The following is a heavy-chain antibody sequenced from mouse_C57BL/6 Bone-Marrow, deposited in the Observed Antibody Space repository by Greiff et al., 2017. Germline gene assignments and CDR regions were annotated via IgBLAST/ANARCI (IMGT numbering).Heavy chain of an antibody. J-gene: IGHJ3*01. D-gene: IGHD2-3*01. Sequence: EVKLVESGGDLVKPGGSLKLSCAASGYTFSRYGMSWVRQTPDKRLAWVATISSGGSYTYYPDSLKGRFTISRDNAKNTLYLQISSLKSEDTAMYYCARHDGYYVGFAYWGQGTLVTVSA. CDR3: ARHDGYYVGFAY. V-gene: IGHV5-6*02. CDR1: GYTFSRYG. CDR2: ISSGGSYT.